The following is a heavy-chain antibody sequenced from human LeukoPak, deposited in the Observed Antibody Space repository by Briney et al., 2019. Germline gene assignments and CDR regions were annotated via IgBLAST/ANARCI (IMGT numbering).Heavy chain of an antibody. J-gene: IGHJ4*02. CDR2: ISGSGGST. V-gene: IGHV3-23*01. Sequence: GGSLRLSCAASGFTFSSYAMSWVRQAPGKGLEWVSAISGSGGSTYYADSVKGRFTISRDNSKNTLYLQMNSLRAEGTAVYYCAKDLRGGGAYFDYWGQGTLVTVSS. CDR1: GFTFSSYA. CDR3: AKDLRGGGAYFDY. D-gene: IGHD3-16*01.